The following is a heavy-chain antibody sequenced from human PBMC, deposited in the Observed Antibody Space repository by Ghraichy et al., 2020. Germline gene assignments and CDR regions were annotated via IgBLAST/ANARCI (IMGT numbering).Heavy chain of an antibody. D-gene: IGHD3-22*01. Sequence: GGSLRLSCAASGFTFSSYAMHWVRQAPGKGLEWVAVISYDGSNKYYADSVKGRFTISRDNSKNTLYLQMNSLRAEDTAVYYCARDFRRYYDSSGYSGYWGQGTLVTVSS. CDR1: GFTFSSYA. CDR2: ISYDGSNK. J-gene: IGHJ4*02. V-gene: IGHV3-30-3*01. CDR3: ARDFRRYYDSSGYSGY.